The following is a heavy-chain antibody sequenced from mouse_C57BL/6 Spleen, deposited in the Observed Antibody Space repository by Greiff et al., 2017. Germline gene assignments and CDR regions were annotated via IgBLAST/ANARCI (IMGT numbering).Heavy chain of an antibody. CDR1: GYAFSSSW. V-gene: IGHV1-82*01. D-gene: IGHD2-4*01. Sequence: QVQLKESGPELVKPGASVKISCKASGYAFSSSWMNWVKQRPGKGLEWVGRIYPGDGDTNYNGKFKGKATLTADKSSSTAYMQLSSLTSEDSAVYFCARSYDYDGAWFAYWGQGTLVTVSA. CDR3: ARSYDYDGAWFAY. CDR2: IYPGDGDT. J-gene: IGHJ3*01.